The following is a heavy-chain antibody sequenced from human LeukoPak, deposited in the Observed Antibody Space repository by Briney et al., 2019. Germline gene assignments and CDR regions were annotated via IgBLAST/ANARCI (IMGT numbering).Heavy chain of an antibody. Sequence: PGGSLRLSCAASGFTFSIYWMTWVRQAPGKGLEWVSVLYSGGNTYYADSVKGRFTISRDDSKNTLYLQMSSLRVADTAVYYCARVGSGDIYGYGDYWGQGTLVTVSS. D-gene: IGHD5-18*01. CDR1: GFTFSIYW. J-gene: IGHJ4*02. CDR3: ARVGSGDIYGYGDY. V-gene: IGHV3-66*01. CDR2: LYSGGNT.